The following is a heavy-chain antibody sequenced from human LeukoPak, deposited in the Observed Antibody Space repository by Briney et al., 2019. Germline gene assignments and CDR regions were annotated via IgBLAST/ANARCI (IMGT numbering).Heavy chain of an antibody. CDR3: AKDRGSNTPDY. CDR2: ISGSSSSI. D-gene: IGHD1-26*01. Sequence: GGSLRLSCAASGFTFSTYAMNWVRQAPGKGLEWLSYISGSSSSIYYADSVKGRFTISRDNSKNTLYLQMNSLRAEDTAVYYCAKDRGSNTPDYWGQGTLVIVSS. J-gene: IGHJ4*02. CDR1: GFTFSTYA. V-gene: IGHV3-48*01.